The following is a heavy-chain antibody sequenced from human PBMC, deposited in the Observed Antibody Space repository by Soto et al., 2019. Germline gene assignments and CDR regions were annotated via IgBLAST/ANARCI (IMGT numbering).Heavy chain of an antibody. J-gene: IGHJ5*02. V-gene: IGHV1-8*01. CDR1: GYTFTSYD. CDR2: MNPNSGNT. CDR3: ARDPIYYDSSGYYFSRGHWFDP. D-gene: IGHD3-22*01. Sequence: ASVKVSCKASGYTFTSYDINWVRQATGQGLEWMGWMNPNSGNTGYAQKFQGRVTMTRNTSISTAYMELSSLRSEDTAVYYCARDPIYYDSSGYYFSRGHWFDPWGQGTLVTVSS.